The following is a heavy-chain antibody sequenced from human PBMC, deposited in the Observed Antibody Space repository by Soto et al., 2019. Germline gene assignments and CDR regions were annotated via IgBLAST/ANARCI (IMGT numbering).Heavy chain of an antibody. CDR3: ARGRKGAYYYCGMDV. Sequence: EVQLVESGGGLVQPGGSLRLSCAASGFTFSSYWMSWVRQAPGKGLEWVANIKQDGSEKYYVDCVKGRFTISRDNAKNSLYLQMNSLRAEDTAVYYCARGRKGAYYYCGMDVWGQGTTVTVSS. V-gene: IGHV3-7*01. J-gene: IGHJ6*02. CDR2: IKQDGSEK. CDR1: GFTFSSYW.